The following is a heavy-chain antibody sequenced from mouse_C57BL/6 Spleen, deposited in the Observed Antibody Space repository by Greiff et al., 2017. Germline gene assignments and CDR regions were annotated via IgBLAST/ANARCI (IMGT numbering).Heavy chain of an antibody. D-gene: IGHD1-1*01. Sequence: EVKLMESGGGLVKPGGSLKLSCAASGFTFSDYGMHWVRQAPEKGLEWVADISSGGSTIYYADTVKGRFTISRDNAKNTLFLQRTSLGSEDTDMYYSARTTVHWYFDVWGTGTTVTVSS. CDR3: ARTTVHWYFDV. CDR2: ISSGGSTI. V-gene: IGHV5-17*01. J-gene: IGHJ1*03. CDR1: GFTFSDYG.